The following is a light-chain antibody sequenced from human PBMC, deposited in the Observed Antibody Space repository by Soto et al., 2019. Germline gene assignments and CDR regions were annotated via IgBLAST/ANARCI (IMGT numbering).Light chain of an antibody. J-gene: IGKJ5*01. CDR1: QNFSSKS. CDR2: GAP. CDR3: QQRSNWPPIT. Sequence: SPGTLSLSPGERAALSCRAGQNFSSKSLAWFWDQHKPGQAARLLVFGAPSRATGIPDRFSDSGSGTDFTLTISSLEPEDFAVYYCQQRSNWPPITFGQGTRLEIK. V-gene: IGKV3D-20*02.